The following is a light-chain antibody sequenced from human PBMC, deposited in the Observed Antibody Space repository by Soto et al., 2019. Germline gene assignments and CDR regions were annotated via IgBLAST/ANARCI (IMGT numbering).Light chain of an antibody. Sequence: QSVLTQPPSASGTPGQRVSISCSGARSNIGINAVDWYQQLPGTAPKVLIYANNQRPSGVPDRFSGSKSGTSASPAINGLQSDDEAHYYCAAWDDSLNGLVFGGGTKLTVL. CDR2: ANN. CDR1: RSNIGINA. J-gene: IGLJ2*01. V-gene: IGLV1-44*01. CDR3: AAWDDSLNGLV.